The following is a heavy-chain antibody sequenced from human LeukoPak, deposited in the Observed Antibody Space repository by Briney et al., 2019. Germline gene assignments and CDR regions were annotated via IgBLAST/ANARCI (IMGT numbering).Heavy chain of an antibody. CDR1: GGSISSYY. D-gene: IGHD3-16*02. CDR3: ARTRLRLGELSLYYFDY. Sequence: SETLSLTCTVSGGSISSYYWSWIRQPPGKGLEWIGYIYYSGSTNYNPSLKSRVTISVDTSKNQFSLKLSSVTAADTAVYYCARTRLRLGELSLYYFDYWGQGTLVTVSS. CDR2: IYYSGST. J-gene: IGHJ4*02. V-gene: IGHV4-59*01.